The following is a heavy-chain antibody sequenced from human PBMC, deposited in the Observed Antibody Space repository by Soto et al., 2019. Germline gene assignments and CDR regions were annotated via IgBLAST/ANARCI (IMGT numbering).Heavy chain of an antibody. CDR2: IWYDGSNK. V-gene: IGHV3-33*01. CDR1: GFTFSSYG. Sequence: PGGSLRLSCAASGFTFSSYGMHWVRQAPGKGLEWVAVIWYDGSNKYYADSVKGRFTISRDNSKNTLYLQMNSLRAEDTAVYYCARDRAAAGLDYWGQGTLVTVSS. CDR3: ARDRAAAGLDY. D-gene: IGHD6-13*01. J-gene: IGHJ4*02.